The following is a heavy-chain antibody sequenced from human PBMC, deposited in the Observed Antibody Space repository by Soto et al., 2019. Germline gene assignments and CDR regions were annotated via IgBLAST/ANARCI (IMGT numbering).Heavy chain of an antibody. Sequence: SGGSLRLSCAASGFTFSSYAMSWVRQAPGKGLEWVSVIRSSGDRTYYADSVKGRFTISRDNSKNTLYLQMSSLRAEDTAVYYCVTLYSYGYMPYYGMDVWGQETKVTVSS. CDR1: GFTFSSYA. V-gene: IGHV3-23*01. CDR3: VTLYSYGYMPYYGMDV. CDR2: IRSSGDRT. J-gene: IGHJ6*02. D-gene: IGHD5-18*01.